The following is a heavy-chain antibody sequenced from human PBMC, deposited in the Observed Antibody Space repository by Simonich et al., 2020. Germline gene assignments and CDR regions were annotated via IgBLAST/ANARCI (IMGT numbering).Heavy chain of an antibody. Sequence: EVQLVESGGGLVQPGGSLRLSCAASGFTFSSYWMSWVRQAPGKGLEWVRRRQGKGREWVANKKQDGSKKYYVDSVKGRFTISRDNAKNSLYLQMNSLRAEDTAVYYCARDREVYGSGSYYNYWGQGTLVTVSS. CDR2: KKQDGSKK. CDR1: GFTFSSYW. D-gene: IGHD3-10*01. V-gene: IGHV3-7*01. CDR3: ARDREVYGSGSYYNY. J-gene: IGHJ4*02.